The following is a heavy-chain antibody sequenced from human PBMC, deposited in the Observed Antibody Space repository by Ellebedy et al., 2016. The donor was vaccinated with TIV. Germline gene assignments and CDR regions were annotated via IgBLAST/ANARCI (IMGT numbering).Heavy chain of an antibody. CDR1: GFAFDSYA. Sequence: GESLKISXAASGFAFDSYAMHWVRKAPGKGLEWVAILSYDGTNIYYADSVKGRFTISRDDSKNTLYLQVNSLRTEDTAVYYCARDGSSDDYYPYFSHYFDYWGQGTLVTVSS. V-gene: IGHV3-30*04. CDR2: LSYDGTNI. D-gene: IGHD3-22*01. J-gene: IGHJ4*02. CDR3: ARDGSSDDYYPYFSHYFDY.